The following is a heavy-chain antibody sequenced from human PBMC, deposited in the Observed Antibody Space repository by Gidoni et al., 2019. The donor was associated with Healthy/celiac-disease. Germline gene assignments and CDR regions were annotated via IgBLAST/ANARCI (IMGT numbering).Heavy chain of an antibody. CDR2: IDPSDSYT. V-gene: IGHV5-10-1*03. Sequence: EVQLVQSGAEVKKPGESVRISCKGSGYSFTSYWFIWVRQMPGKGLEWMWRIDPSDSYTNYSPSFQGHFTFSADKSISTAYLQWSSLKASDTAMYYCARHKAGAEYFQHWGQGTLVTVSS. CDR3: ARHKAGAEYFQH. J-gene: IGHJ1*01. CDR1: GYSFTSYW.